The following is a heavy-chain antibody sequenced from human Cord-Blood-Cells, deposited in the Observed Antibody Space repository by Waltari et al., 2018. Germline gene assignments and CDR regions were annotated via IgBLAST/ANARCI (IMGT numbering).Heavy chain of an antibody. Sequence: QVQLVESGGGVVQPGGSLRLSCAASGFTFSSYGMHWVRQAPGKGSGWVALIRYDGRNKKYAESVKGRLPIPRDNSKNTLCLQMNSLRAEDTAVYYCAKGGATRAFDIWGQGTMVTVSS. V-gene: IGHV3-30*02. CDR1: GFTFSSYG. CDR3: AKGGATRAFDI. D-gene: IGHD1-26*01. J-gene: IGHJ3*02. CDR2: IRYDGRNK.